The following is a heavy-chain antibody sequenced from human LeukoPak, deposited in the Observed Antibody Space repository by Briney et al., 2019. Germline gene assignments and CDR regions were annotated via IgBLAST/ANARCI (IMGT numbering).Heavy chain of an antibody. J-gene: IGHJ6*03. Sequence: GGSLRLSCAASGFTFSSYGMSWVRQAPGKGLEWVSAISGSGGSTYYADSVKGRFTISRDNSKNTLYLQMNSLRAEDTAVYYCAKDPGRYSSSSKGYYYYMDVWGKGTTVTVSS. CDR1: GFTFSSYG. CDR2: ISGSGGST. V-gene: IGHV3-23*01. CDR3: AKDPGRYSSSSKGYYYYMDV. D-gene: IGHD6-6*01.